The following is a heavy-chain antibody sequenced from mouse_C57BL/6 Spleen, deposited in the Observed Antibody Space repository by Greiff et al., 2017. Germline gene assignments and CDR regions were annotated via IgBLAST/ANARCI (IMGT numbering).Heavy chain of an antibody. Sequence: ESGPGLVKPSQSLSLTCSVTGYSITSGYYWNWIRQFPGNKLEWMGYISYDGSNNYNPSLKNRISITRDTSKNQFFLKLNSVTTEDTATYYCARDQGLDYYGSSYAMDYWGQGTSVTVSS. V-gene: IGHV3-6*01. CDR2: ISYDGSN. J-gene: IGHJ4*01. CDR1: GYSITSGYY. CDR3: ARDQGLDYYGSSYAMDY. D-gene: IGHD1-1*01.